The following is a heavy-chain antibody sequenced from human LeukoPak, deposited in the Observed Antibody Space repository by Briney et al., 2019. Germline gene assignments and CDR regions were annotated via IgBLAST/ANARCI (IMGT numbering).Heavy chain of an antibody. J-gene: IGHJ3*01. V-gene: IGHV3-53*01. CDR3: VRGWGSNVYASAFDV. D-gene: IGHD3-16*01. CDR2: IYSGGST. CDR1: GFTVSSNY. Sequence: GGSPRLSCAASGFTVSSNYMSWVRQAPGKGLEWVSVIYSGGSTYYADSVKGRFTISGDNSKNTLYLQMNDLRAEDTALYYCVRGWGSNVYASAFDVWGQGTMVTVSS.